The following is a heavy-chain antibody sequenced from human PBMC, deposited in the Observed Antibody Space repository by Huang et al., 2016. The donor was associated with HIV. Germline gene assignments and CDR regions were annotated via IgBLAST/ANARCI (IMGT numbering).Heavy chain of an antibody. J-gene: IGHJ3*02. CDR3: ARLGWSGTMRDAFDI. V-gene: IGHV4-30-4*08. Sequence: QVQLQESGPGLVKPSQTLSLTCTVSGGSISSGGYYWSWICPPPGKGLEWIGYSYYSGSTYDNPSRKSRVTISVDTSKNQFSLKLSSVTAADTAVYYCARLGWSGTMRDAFDIWGQGTMVTVSS. D-gene: IGHD1-1*01. CDR2: SYYSGST. CDR1: GGSISSGGYY.